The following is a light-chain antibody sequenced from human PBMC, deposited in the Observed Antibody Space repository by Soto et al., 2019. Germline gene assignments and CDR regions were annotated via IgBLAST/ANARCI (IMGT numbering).Light chain of an antibody. CDR2: DAS. J-gene: IGKJ2*01. CDR3: QQYNSYTT. Sequence: DIQMTQSPSSLSASIGDRVTITCQASQNITNYLNWYQLELGKAPKLLIYDASSLQSGVPSRFSGHGSGTDFTLTISSLQPDDFATYYCQQYNSYTTFGQGTKVDIK. CDR1: QNITNY. V-gene: IGKV1-5*01.